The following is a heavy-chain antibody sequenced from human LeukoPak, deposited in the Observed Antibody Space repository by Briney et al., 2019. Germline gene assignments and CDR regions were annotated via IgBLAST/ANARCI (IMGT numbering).Heavy chain of an antibody. CDR1: GFTFSTFA. J-gene: IGHJ4*02. CDR2: ISSSSSYI. Sequence: PGGSLRLSCAASGFTFSTFAMLWVRQPPGKGLEWVSSISSSSSYIYYADSVKGRFTISRDNAKNSLYLQMNSLRAEDTAVYYCATYSSSSDYWGQGTLVTVSS. CDR3: ATYSSSSDY. D-gene: IGHD6-13*01. V-gene: IGHV3-21*01.